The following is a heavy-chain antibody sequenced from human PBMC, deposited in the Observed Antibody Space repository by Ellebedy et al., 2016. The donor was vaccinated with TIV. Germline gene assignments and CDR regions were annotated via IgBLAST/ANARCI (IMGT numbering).Heavy chain of an antibody. Sequence: AASVKVSCKASGYTFTSYGISWARQAPGQGLEWMGWISAYNGNTNYAQKLQGRVTMTTDTSTSTAYMELSSLRSEDTAVYYCARARSIAVAGGVGYWGQGTLVTVSS. V-gene: IGHV1-18*01. D-gene: IGHD6-19*01. CDR1: GYTFTSYG. CDR2: ISAYNGNT. J-gene: IGHJ4*02. CDR3: ARARSIAVAGGVGY.